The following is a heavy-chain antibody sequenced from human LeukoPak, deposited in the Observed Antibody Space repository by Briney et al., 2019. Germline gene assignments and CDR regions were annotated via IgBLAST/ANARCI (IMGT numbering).Heavy chain of an antibody. CDR2: ISGGGGNT. CDR1: GFTFSTYA. Sequence: GGSLRLSCAASGFTFSTYAMSWVRQAPGKGLEWVSAISGGGGNTYYADSVKGRFTISRDNAKNSLYLQMNSLRAEDTAVYYCARGGWELPPLYNWFDPWGQGTLVTVSS. V-gene: IGHV3-23*01. J-gene: IGHJ5*02. D-gene: IGHD1-26*01. CDR3: ARGGWELPPLYNWFDP.